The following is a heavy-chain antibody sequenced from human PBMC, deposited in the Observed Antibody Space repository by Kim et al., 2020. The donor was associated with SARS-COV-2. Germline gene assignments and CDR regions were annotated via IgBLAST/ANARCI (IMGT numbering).Heavy chain of an antibody. CDR1: GFTFSSYG. D-gene: IGHD1-26*01. Sequence: GGSLRLSCAASGFTFSSYGMHWVRQAPGKGLEWVAVIWNDGSNKYYADSVKGRFTISRDNSKNTLYLQMNSLRAEDTAVYYCARDLLVGATSYGRDVWGQGTGVTVSS. CDR3: ARDLLVGATSYGRDV. CDR2: IWNDGSNK. V-gene: IGHV3-33*01. J-gene: IGHJ6*02.